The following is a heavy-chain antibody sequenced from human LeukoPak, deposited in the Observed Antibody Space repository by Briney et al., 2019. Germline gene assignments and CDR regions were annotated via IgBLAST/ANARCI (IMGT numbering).Heavy chain of an antibody. CDR1: GFTVSSNY. CDR3: AKALSGWYPEY. D-gene: IGHD6-19*01. CDR2: ISGSGGST. J-gene: IGHJ4*02. V-gene: IGHV3-23*01. Sequence: GGSLRLSCAASGFTVSSNYMSWVRQAPGKGLECVSGISGSGGSTYYADSVKGRFTISRDNSKNTLYLQMNSLRAEDTAVYYCAKALSGWYPEYWGQGTLVTVSS.